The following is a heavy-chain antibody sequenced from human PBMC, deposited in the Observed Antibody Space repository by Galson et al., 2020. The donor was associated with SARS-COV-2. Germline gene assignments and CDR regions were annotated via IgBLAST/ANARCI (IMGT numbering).Heavy chain of an antibody. J-gene: IGHJ4*02. Sequence: ASVKVSCKASGYTFTSYDINWVRQAAGQGLEWMGWMNPNSRNTGYAQKFQGRVTMTRNTSISTAYMELSSLRSEDTAVYYCARAQYSSGWYGGPYYFDFWGQGILVTVSS. D-gene: IGHD6-19*01. CDR3: ARAQYSSGWYGGPYYFDF. V-gene: IGHV1-8*01. CDR2: MNPNSRNT. CDR1: GYTFTSYD.